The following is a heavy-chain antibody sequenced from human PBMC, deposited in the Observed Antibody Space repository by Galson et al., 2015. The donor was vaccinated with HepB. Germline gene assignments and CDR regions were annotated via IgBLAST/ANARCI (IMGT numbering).Heavy chain of an antibody. CDR3: AKDEALYYYDSSGPRLDY. V-gene: IGHV3-23*01. CDR1: GFTFSSYA. Sequence: SLRLSCAASGFTFSSYAMSWVRQAPGKGLEWVSAISGSGGSTYYADSVKGRFTISRDDSKNTLYLQMNSLRAEDTAVYYCAKDEALYYYDSSGPRLDYWGQGTLVTVSS. J-gene: IGHJ4*02. D-gene: IGHD3-22*01. CDR2: ISGSGGST.